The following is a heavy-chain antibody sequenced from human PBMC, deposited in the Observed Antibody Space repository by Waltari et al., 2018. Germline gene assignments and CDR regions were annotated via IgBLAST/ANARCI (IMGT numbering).Heavy chain of an antibody. CDR2: FDPEDGET. CDR3: ATGDRSSWYYFDY. CDR1: S. V-gene: IGHV1-24*01. J-gene: IGHJ4*02. Sequence: SMHWVRQAPGKGLEWMGGFDPEDGETIYAQKFQGRVTMTEDTSTDTAYMELSSLRSEDTAVYYCATGDRSSWYYFDYWGQGTLVTVSS. D-gene: IGHD6-13*01.